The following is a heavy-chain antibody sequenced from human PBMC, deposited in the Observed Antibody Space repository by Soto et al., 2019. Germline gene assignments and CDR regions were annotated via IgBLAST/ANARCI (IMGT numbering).Heavy chain of an antibody. CDR3: ARVVRGIVVVVAAPRGGFDP. Sequence: SETLSLTCAVYGGSFSGYYWSWIRQPPGKGLEWIGEINHSGSTNYNPSLKSRVTISVDTSKNQFSLKLSSVTAADTAVYYCARVVRGIVVVVAAPRGGFDPWGQGTLVTVSS. CDR1: GGSFSGYY. CDR2: INHSGST. D-gene: IGHD2-15*01. V-gene: IGHV4-34*01. J-gene: IGHJ5*02.